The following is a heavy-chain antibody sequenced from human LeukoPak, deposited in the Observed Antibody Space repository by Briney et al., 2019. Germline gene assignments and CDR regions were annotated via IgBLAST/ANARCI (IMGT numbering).Heavy chain of an antibody. CDR2: INHSGST. V-gene: IGHV4-34*01. J-gene: IGHJ4*02. D-gene: IGHD5-18*01. Sequence: SETLSLTCAVYGGSFSGYYRSWIRQPPGKGLEWIGEINHSGSTNYNPSLKSRVTISVDTSKNQFSLKLSSVTAADTAVYYCERASDTAMARWGQGTLVTVSS. CDR3: ERASDTAMAR. CDR1: GGSFSGYY.